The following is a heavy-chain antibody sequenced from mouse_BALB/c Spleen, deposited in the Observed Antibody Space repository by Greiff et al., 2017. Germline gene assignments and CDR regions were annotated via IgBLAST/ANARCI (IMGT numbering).Heavy chain of an antibody. CDR1: GYTFTSYW. D-gene: IGHD2-4*01. V-gene: IGHV1-87*01. J-gene: IGHJ3*01. Sequence: QVQLQQPGAELARPGASVKLSSKASGYTFTSYWMQWVKPRPGQGLEWIGAIYPGDGDTRYTQKFKGKATLTADKSSSTAYMQLSSLASEDSAVYYCERKGDYDDGFAYWGKGTLVTVSA. CDR3: ERKGDYDDGFAY. CDR2: IYPGDGDT.